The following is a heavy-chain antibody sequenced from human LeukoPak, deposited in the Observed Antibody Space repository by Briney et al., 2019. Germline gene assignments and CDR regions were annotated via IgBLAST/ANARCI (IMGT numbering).Heavy chain of an antibody. D-gene: IGHD3-22*01. J-gene: IGHJ6*02. V-gene: IGHV4-31*03. Sequence: SETLSLTCTVSGGSISSGDSYWSWIRQHPGKGLECIGYIYYSGSTYYNPSLESRVIISVDTSKNQFSLKLSSVTAADTAVYYCARVYKYYDSSGYYPYYGMDVWGQGTTVTVSS. CDR2: IYYSGST. CDR3: ARVYKYYDSSGYYPYYGMDV. CDR1: GGSISSGDSY.